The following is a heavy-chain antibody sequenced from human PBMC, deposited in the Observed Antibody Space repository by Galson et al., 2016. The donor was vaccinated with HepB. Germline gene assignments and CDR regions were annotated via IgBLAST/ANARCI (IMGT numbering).Heavy chain of an antibody. Sequence: SETLSLTCSVSGGSVSSGSYYWSWIRQPPGKGLEWTGYIYYSGSTDYNPSLKSRATISVDTSKNQFSLKLTSVTAADTAVYYCETNPGLWGRGTLVTVSS. CDR2: IYYSGST. CDR3: ETNPGL. V-gene: IGHV4-61*01. J-gene: IGHJ2*01. CDR1: GGSVSSGSYY.